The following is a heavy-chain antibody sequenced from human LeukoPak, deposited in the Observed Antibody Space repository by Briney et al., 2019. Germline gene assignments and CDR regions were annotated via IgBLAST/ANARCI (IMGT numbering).Heavy chain of an antibody. CDR2: INPNSGGT. CDR1: GYTFTGYY. Sequence: ASVKVSCKASGYTFTGYYMHWVRQAPGQGLEWMGWINPNSGGTNYAQKFQGRVTMTRDRSISTAYMELNRLKSDDTAVYYCARGIRGLMSHLIIDYYYYTDVWGKGTTVTISS. V-gene: IGHV1-2*02. J-gene: IGHJ6*03. CDR3: ARGIRGLMSHLIIDYYYYTDV. D-gene: IGHD3-10*01.